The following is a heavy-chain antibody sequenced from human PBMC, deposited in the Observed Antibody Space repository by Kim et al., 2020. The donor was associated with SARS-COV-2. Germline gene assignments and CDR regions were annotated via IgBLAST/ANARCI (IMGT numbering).Heavy chain of an antibody. CDR3: ARDRGRVYYYGVDV. Sequence: YAASRKGHSTISKDNSENTLYRQMNSLGAEDTAVYYCARDRGRVYYYGVDVWGQGTTVTVSS. J-gene: IGHJ6*02. D-gene: IGHD3-10*01. V-gene: IGHV3-30*01.